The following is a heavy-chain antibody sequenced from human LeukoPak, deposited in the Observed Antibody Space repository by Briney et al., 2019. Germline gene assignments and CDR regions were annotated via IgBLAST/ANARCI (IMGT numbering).Heavy chain of an antibody. CDR1: GGSISSYY. V-gene: IGHV4-59*08. CDR2: IYYSGST. CDR3: ARASFGGGSGSYTLYF. D-gene: IGHD3-10*01. J-gene: IGHJ3*01. Sequence: SETLSLTCTVSGGSISSYYWSWIRQPPGKGLEWIGYIYYSGSTDYNPSLKSRVTISVDTSKNQFSLKLSSVTAADTAVYYCARASFGGGSGSYTLYFWGQGTMVTVSS.